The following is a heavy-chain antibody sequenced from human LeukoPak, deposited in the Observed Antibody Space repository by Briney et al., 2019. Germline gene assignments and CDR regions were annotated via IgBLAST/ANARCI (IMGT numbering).Heavy chain of an antibody. D-gene: IGHD6-19*01. CDR1: GYTFTSYD. CDR3: ARVFKGSGWYYFDY. Sequence: ASVKVSCKASGYTFTSYDINWVRQATGQGLEWMRWMNPNSGNTGYAQKFQGRVTMTRNTSISTAYMELSSLRSEDTAVYYCARVFKGSGWYYFDYWGQGTLVTVSS. V-gene: IGHV1-8*01. J-gene: IGHJ4*02. CDR2: MNPNSGNT.